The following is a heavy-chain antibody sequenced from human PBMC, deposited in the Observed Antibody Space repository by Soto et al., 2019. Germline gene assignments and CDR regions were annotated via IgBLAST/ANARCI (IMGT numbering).Heavy chain of an antibody. CDR1: GFTFISFSKYA. V-gene: IGHV3-23*01. D-gene: IGHD1-26*01. Sequence: EVKVLESGGGLVQPGGSLRLSCGASGFTFISFSKYAMSWVRQAPGKGLEWVSAITDTGSGTYYADSVRGRFTISRDNSKNTLHLQMNSLRAEDTAVYSCASPGTYYYDMDVWGQGTTVTVSS. CDR3: ASPGTYYYDMDV. J-gene: IGHJ6*02. CDR2: ITDTGSGT.